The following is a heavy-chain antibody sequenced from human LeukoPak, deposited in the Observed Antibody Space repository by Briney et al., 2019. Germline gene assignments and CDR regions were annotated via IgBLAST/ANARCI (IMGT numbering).Heavy chain of an antibody. CDR2: IIPIFGTP. J-gene: IGHJ6*02. D-gene: IGHD5-18*01. CDR1: GGTFNNYV. Sequence: SVKVSCKASGGTFNNYVISWVRQAPGQGLEWMGGIIPIFGTPNYAQKFQGRVTITADKSTTTAYMELSSLRSEDTAVYYCARGGSYHYYYYGMDVWGQGTTVTVSS. CDR3: ARGGSYHYYYYGMDV. V-gene: IGHV1-69*06.